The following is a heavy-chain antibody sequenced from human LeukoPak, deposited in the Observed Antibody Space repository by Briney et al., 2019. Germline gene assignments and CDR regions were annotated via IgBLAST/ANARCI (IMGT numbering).Heavy chain of an antibody. CDR3: ARVIAAAGTSNDY. J-gene: IGHJ4*02. V-gene: IGHV1-69-2*01. Sequence: ASVKMSCKVSGYTFTDYYMHWVQQAPGKGLEWMGLVDPEDGETIYAEKFQGRVTITADTSTDTAYMELSSLRSEDTAVYYCARVIAAAGTSNDYWGQGTLVTVSS. CDR2: VDPEDGET. D-gene: IGHD6-13*01. CDR1: GYTFTDYY.